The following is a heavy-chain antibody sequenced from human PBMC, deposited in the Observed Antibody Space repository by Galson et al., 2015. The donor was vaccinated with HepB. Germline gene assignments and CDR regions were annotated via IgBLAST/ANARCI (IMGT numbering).Heavy chain of an antibody. Sequence: SETLSLTCTVSGGSISSSSYYWGWIRQPPGKGLEWIGSIYYSGSTYYNPSLKSRVTISVDTSKNQFSLKLSSVTAADTAVYYCAGVRGGYSGWFDPWGQGTLVTVSS. D-gene: IGHD3-10*01. CDR3: AGVRGGYSGWFDP. V-gene: IGHV4-39*01. J-gene: IGHJ5*02. CDR1: GGSISSSSYY. CDR2: IYYSGST.